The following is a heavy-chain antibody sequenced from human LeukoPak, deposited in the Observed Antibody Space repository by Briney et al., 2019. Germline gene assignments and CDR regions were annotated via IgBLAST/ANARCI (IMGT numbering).Heavy chain of an antibody. CDR2: IDPNSGGT. J-gene: IGHJ4*02. Sequence: GASVKVSCKASGYTFTAYNIHWVRQAPGQGLEWMGRIDPNSGGTIYAQKFQGRVIMTRDTSSTTGYMELSRLGSDDTALYYCASGSGTYSPDYWGQGTLVTVSS. CDR3: ASGSGTYSPDY. D-gene: IGHD3-10*01. CDR1: GYTFTAYN. V-gene: IGHV1-2*06.